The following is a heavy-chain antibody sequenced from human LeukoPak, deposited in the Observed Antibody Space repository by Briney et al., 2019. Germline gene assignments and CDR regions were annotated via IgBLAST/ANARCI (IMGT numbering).Heavy chain of an antibody. CDR3: ARRVIESAVISERNWFDP. V-gene: IGHV4-39*01. CDR1: GGSISSSRCY. D-gene: IGHD3-3*02. J-gene: IGHJ5*02. CDR2: IFYSGST. Sequence: SETLSLTCTVSGGSISSSRCYWGWIRQPPGKGLEWIANIFYSGSTYYNPSLKSRVTISVDTSKNQSSLRLSSVTAADTAVYYCARRVIESAVISERNWFDPWGQGTLVTVSS.